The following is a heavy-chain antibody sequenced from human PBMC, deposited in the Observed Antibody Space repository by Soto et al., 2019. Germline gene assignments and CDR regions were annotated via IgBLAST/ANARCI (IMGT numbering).Heavy chain of an antibody. CDR1: GGSISSYY. CDR2: IYYSGST. J-gene: IGHJ5*02. CDR3: ARRLAVAKQAWFDP. V-gene: IGHV4-59*08. Sequence: SETQSLTCTVSGGSISSYYWSWIRQPPGKGLEWIGYIYYSGSTNYNPSLKSRVTISVDTSKNQFSLKLSSVTAADTAVYYCARRLAVAKQAWFDPWGQGTLVTVSS. D-gene: IGHD6-19*01.